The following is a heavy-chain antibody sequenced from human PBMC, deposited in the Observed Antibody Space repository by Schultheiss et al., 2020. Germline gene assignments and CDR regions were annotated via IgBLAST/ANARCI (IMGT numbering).Heavy chain of an antibody. CDR3: ARGGKYYYDSSGYAN. D-gene: IGHD3-22*01. CDR1: GGSFSGYY. J-gene: IGHJ4*02. CDR2: INHSGST. V-gene: IGHV4-34*01. Sequence: GSLRLSCAVYGGSFSGYYWSWIRQPPGKGLEWIGEINHSGSTNYNPSLKSRVTISVDTSKNQFSLKLSSVTAADTAVYYCARGGKYYYDSSGYANWGQGTLVTVSS.